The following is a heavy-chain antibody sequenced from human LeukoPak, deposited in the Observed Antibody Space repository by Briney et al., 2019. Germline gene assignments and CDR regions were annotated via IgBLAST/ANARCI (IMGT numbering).Heavy chain of an antibody. V-gene: IGHV4-59*08. D-gene: IGHD2-2*01. CDR2: ISYTGST. J-gene: IGHJ4*02. CDR3: VRTEATSTRWGSRFFYY. CDR1: GGSISGYY. Sequence: PSETLSLTGTVSGGSISGYYWSWIRQPPGKGLEWIGYISYTGSTNYNPSLNSRLTISLDTSQNQFSLKLRAVTAADTAVYYCVRTEATSTRWGSRFFYYWGQGTLVTVSS.